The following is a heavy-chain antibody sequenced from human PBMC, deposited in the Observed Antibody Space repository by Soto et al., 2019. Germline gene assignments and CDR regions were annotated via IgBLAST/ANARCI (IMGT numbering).Heavy chain of an antibody. J-gene: IGHJ4*02. D-gene: IGHD5-12*01. CDR3: AKGSIEYSASVDN. CDR2: ISARGGSS. CDR1: GFSFSSYA. V-gene: IGHV3-23*01. Sequence: EVQLLESGGGLVQPGGSLRLSCVASGFSFSSYAMVWVRQAPGKGLAWVSVISARGGSSYFADTVKGRFTNSRDNSKNLLSLEMNSRGAEDTAIYFCAKGSIEYSASVDNWGQGTLVLVSS.